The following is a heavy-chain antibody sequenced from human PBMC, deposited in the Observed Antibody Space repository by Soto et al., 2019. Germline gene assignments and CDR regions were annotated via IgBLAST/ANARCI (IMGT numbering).Heavy chain of an antibody. CDR2: ISSSSSTI. Sequence: GGSLRLSCVASGFTFSSYSMNWVRQAPGKGLEWVSYISSSSSTIYYADSVKGRFTISRDNAKNSLYLQMNSLRDEDTAVYYCATRTDYYDPVDYPGQGTMVTLPS. J-gene: IGHJ4*03. CDR3: ATRTDYYDPVDY. D-gene: IGHD3-22*01. CDR1: GFTFSSYS. V-gene: IGHV3-48*02.